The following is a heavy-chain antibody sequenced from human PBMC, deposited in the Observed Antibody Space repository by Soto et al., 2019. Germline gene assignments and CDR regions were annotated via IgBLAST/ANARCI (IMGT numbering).Heavy chain of an antibody. D-gene: IGHD2-15*01. CDR1: GFSLSTSGLG. J-gene: IGHJ5*02. CDR2: IYWDDDK. V-gene: IGHV2-5*02. CDR3: THRPNYFPCGSCYSS. Sequence: SRPTLVNPTQTLTLTCTFSGFSLSTSGLGVGWIRQPPGKALELLALIYWDDDKRYSPSLSSRLTITRDTSKNQVVVTMTNMDPVDAATYFCTHRPNYFPCGSCYSSWGQGIMVTVSS.